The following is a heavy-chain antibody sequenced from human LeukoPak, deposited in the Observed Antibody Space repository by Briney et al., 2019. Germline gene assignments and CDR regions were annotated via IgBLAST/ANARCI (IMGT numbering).Heavy chain of an antibody. Sequence: SGGSLRLSCAASGFTFSSYSMNWVRQAPGKGLEWVSSISSSSSYIYYADSVKGRFTISRDNAKNSLYLQMNSLRAEDMAVYYCARDYGDYYYYGMDVWGQGTTVTVSS. CDR3: ARDYGDYYYYGMDV. CDR2: ISSSSSYI. J-gene: IGHJ6*02. CDR1: GFTFSSYS. D-gene: IGHD4-17*01. V-gene: IGHV3-21*01.